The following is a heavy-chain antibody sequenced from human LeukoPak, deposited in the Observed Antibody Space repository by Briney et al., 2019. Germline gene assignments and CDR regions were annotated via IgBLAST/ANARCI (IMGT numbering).Heavy chain of an antibody. V-gene: IGHV3-30-3*01. CDR3: AREGYYGSGSPPSLYFDY. CDR2: TSSDLNVK. J-gene: IGHJ4*02. Sequence: GGSLGLSCAASGFTFRNYVIHWVRQTPGKGLEWVAVTSSDLNVKLYADSVKGRFTISRDNSRSTLYLQMNSLRPEDTAIYYCAREGYYGSGSPPSLYFDYWGQGTLVTVSS. D-gene: IGHD3-10*01. CDR1: GFTFRNYV.